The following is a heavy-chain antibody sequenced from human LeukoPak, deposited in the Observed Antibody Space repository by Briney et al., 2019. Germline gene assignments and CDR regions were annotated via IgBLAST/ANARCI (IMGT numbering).Heavy chain of an antibody. CDR3: ARECDILTGFDY. J-gene: IGHJ4*02. CDR2: IYSGGST. D-gene: IGHD3-9*01. Sequence: GGSLRLSCAASGFTVSSNYMSWVRQAPGKGLEWVSVIYSGGSTYYADSVKGRFTISRDNSKNTLYLQMNSLRAEDTAVYYCARECDILTGFDYWGQGTLVTVSS. CDR1: GFTVSSNY. V-gene: IGHV3-53*01.